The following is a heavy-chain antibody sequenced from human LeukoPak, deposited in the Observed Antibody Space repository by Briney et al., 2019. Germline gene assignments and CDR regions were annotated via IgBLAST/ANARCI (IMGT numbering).Heavy chain of an antibody. J-gene: IGHJ4*02. D-gene: IGHD7-27*01. CDR3: ARAPSINGAVDY. V-gene: IGHV3-74*01. CDR2: INSDGSST. Sequence: GGSLRVSCAASGFPFSSYWMHWIRQAPGKGLVWVSRINSDGSSTRYADSVKGRFTISRDNAKNTLYLQMNSLRAEDTAIYYCARAPSINGAVDYWGQGTLVTVSS. CDR1: GFPFSSYW.